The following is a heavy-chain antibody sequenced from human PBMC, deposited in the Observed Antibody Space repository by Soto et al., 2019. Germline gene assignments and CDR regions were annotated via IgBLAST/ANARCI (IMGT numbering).Heavy chain of an antibody. D-gene: IGHD2-15*01. V-gene: IGHV4-30-4*01. CDR1: GGSISSGDYY. J-gene: IGHJ5*02. CDR2: IYYSGST. CDR3: ARGVASYEDWFEP. Sequence: SETLSLTCTVSGGSISSGDYYWSWIRQPPGKGLEWIGYIYYSGSTYYNPSLKSRVTISVDTSKNQFSLKLSSVTAADTAVYYWARGVASYEDWFEPWGQGTRVTFAS.